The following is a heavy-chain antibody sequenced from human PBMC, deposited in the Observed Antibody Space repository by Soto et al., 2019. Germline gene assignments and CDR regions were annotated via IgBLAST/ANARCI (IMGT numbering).Heavy chain of an antibody. CDR2: IIPILGIA. J-gene: IGHJ4*02. CDR3: ARDLGYCSGGSCYVDY. CDR1: GGTFSSYT. D-gene: IGHD2-15*01. Sequence: QVQLVQSGAEVKEPGSSVKVSCKASGGTFSSYTISWVRQAPGQGLEWMGRIIPILGIANYAQKFQGRVTITADKSTSTAYMELSSLRSEDTAVYYCARDLGYCSGGSCYVDYWGQGTLVTVSS. V-gene: IGHV1-69*08.